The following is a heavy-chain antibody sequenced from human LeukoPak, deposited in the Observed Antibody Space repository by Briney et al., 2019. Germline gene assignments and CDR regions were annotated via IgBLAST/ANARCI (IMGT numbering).Heavy chain of an antibody. CDR1: GYTFTSYG. CDR3: ARVADTAMVPDFDY. Sequence: GASVKVSCKASGYTFTSYGISWVRQAPGQGLEWMGWISAYNGNTNYAQKLQGRVTMTTDTSTSTAYMELRSLRSDDTAVYYCARVADTAMVPDFDYWGQGTLVTVSS. J-gene: IGHJ4*02. V-gene: IGHV1-18*01. CDR2: ISAYNGNT. D-gene: IGHD5-18*01.